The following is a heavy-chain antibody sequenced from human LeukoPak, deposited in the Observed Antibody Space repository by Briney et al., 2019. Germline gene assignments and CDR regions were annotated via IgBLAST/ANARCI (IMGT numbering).Heavy chain of an antibody. CDR2: IYYSGST. Sequence: PSETLSLTCTVSGGSISSSSYYWGWIRQPPGKGLEWIGSIYYSGSTYYNPSLKSRVTISVDTSKNQFSLKLSSVTAADTAVYYCARQDSSGWYGYGMDAWGQGTTVTVSS. CDR1: GGSISSSSYY. D-gene: IGHD6-19*01. CDR3: ARQDSSGWYGYGMDA. J-gene: IGHJ6*02. V-gene: IGHV4-39*01.